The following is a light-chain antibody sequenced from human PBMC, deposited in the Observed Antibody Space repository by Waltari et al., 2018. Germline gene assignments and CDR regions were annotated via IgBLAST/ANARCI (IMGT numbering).Light chain of an antibody. CDR3: QHYVRLPAT. CDR2: GAS. V-gene: IGKV3-20*01. J-gene: IGKJ1*01. Sequence: EIVLTQSPGTLSLSPGERATLSCWASQSVSRALVWYQQKPGQAPRLLIYGASTRAPGIPDRFSGSGSGTDFSLTINRLEPEDFAVYYCQHYVRLPATFGQRTKVEI. CDR1: QSVSRA.